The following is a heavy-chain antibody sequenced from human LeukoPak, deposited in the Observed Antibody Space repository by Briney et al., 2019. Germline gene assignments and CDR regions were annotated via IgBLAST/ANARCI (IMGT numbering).Heavy chain of an antibody. Sequence: ASVKVSCKASGYTFTGYYMHWVRQAPGQGLEWMGWINPNSGGTNYGQKFQGRVTMTRDTSISTAYMELSRLRSDDTAVYYCARGSSGWYTNYGMDVWGQGTTVTVSS. CDR3: ARGSSGWYTNYGMDV. CDR1: GYTFTGYY. D-gene: IGHD6-19*01. J-gene: IGHJ6*02. CDR2: INPNSGGT. V-gene: IGHV1-2*02.